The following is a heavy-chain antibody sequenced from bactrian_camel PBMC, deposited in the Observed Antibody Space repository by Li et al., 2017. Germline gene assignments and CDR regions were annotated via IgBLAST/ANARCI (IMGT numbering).Heavy chain of an antibody. CDR2: MDTGDHSR. J-gene: IGHJ4*01. CDR1: GYTYIANC. CDR3: ASRWSYGMSCDFALREYDY. Sequence: HVQLVESGGGSVQAGGSLTLTCAASGYTYIANCMGWFRQAPGKEREGVAIMDTGDHSRYYADSVKGRFTISQDNAKFTSSLQMDSLKPDDTAVYYCASRWSYGMSCDFALREYDYFGQGTQVTVS. D-gene: IGHD3*01. V-gene: IGHV3S1*01.